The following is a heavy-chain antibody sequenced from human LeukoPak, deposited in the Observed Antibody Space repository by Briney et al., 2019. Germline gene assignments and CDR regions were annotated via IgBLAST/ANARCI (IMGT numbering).Heavy chain of an antibody. Sequence: PGRSLRLSCVPSGFTFSSYAMHWVRQAPGKGLEWVAVISYDGSYKYYADSVKGRFTISRGNSENTLYLQMNSLRVEDTAVYYCARAPSVGATTLDYWGQGTLVTVSS. CDR1: GFTFSSYA. CDR3: ARAPSVGATTLDY. D-gene: IGHD1-26*01. CDR2: ISYDGSYK. V-gene: IGHV3-30*04. J-gene: IGHJ4*02.